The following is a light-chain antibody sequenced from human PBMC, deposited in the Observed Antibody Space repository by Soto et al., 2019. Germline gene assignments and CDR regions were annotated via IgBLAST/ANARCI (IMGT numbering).Light chain of an antibody. CDR1: QSVSTY. V-gene: IGKV3-11*01. J-gene: IGKJ1*01. CDR2: DAS. CDR3: QHYVPSLTT. Sequence: EIVLTQSPATLSLTPGARATLSCRASQSVSTYLAWFQQVPGQAPSLLIYDASNRATGIPARFSGSWSGTAGTITLSRLETEDVAVYYGQHYVPSLTTFGQGTKVDIK.